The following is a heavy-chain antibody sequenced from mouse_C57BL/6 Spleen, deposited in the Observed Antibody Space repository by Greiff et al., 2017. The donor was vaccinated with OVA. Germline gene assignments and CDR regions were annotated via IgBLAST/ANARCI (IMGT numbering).Heavy chain of an antibody. Sequence: VQLQQSGAELVRPGASVKLSCTASGFNIKDYYMHWVKQRPEQGLEWIGRIDPEDGDTEYASKFQGKATMTADTSSNTAYLQLSSLTTEDTAVNYCTTYGSSYPHYFDYWGKGTTLTVSS. D-gene: IGHD1-1*01. CDR3: TTYGSSYPHYFDY. CDR1: GFNIKDYY. V-gene: IGHV14-1*01. J-gene: IGHJ2*01. CDR2: IDPEDGDT.